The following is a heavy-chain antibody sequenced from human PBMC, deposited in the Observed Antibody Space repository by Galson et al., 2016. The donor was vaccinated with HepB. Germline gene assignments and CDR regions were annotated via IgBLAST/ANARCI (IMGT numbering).Heavy chain of an antibody. CDR3: SRAPDWSRANWFDP. Sequence: TLSLTCTVSGGSISSGGYYWSWIRQHPGKGLEWIGYIYYSGSTYYNPLLKSRVTISVDTSKNHFSLRLSSVTAADTAVYYCSRAPDWSRANWFDPWGQGTLVTVSS. J-gene: IGHJ5*02. V-gene: IGHV4-31*03. CDR1: GGSISSGGYY. CDR2: IYYSGST. D-gene: IGHD3-9*01.